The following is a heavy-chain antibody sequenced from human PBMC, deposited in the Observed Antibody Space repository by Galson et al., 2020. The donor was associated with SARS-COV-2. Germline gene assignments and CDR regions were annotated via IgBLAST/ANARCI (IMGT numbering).Heavy chain of an antibody. J-gene: IGHJ6*03. CDR1: GYSISSGYY. CDR3: ARSPRGYYYYYMDV. CDR2: IHHSGST. V-gene: IGHV4-38-2*01. Sequence: SETLSLTCAVSGYSISSGYYWGWIRQPPGKGLEWIGSIHHSGSTYYNPSLKSRVTISVDTSKNQFSLKLSSVTAADTAVYYCARSPRGYYYYYMDVWGKGTTVTISS. D-gene: IGHD3-10*01.